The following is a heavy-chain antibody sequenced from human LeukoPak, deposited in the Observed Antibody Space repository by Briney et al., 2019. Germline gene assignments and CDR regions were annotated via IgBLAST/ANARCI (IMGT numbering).Heavy chain of an antibody. V-gene: IGHV4-34*01. Sequence: PSETLSLTCAVYGGSFSGYYWSWIRQPPGKGLEWIGEINHSGSTNYNPSLKSRVTISVDTSKNQFSLKLSSVTAADTAVYYCARGERQLWQVYYYYYMDVWGKGTTVTVSS. CDR3: ARGERQLWQVYYYYYMDV. CDR2: INHSGST. CDR1: GGSFSGYY. J-gene: IGHJ6*03. D-gene: IGHD5-18*01.